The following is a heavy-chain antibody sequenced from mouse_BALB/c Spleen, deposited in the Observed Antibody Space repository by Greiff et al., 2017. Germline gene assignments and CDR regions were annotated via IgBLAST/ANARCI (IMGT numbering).Heavy chain of an antibody. CDR1: GYTFTSYW. CDR2: IYPGNSDT. V-gene: IGHV1-5*01. CDR3: TRSDYYGSSYGYFDV. D-gene: IGHD1-1*01. J-gene: IGHJ1*01. Sequence: SGTVLARPGASVKMSCKASGYTFTSYWMHWVKQRPGQGLEWIGAIYPGNSDTSYNQKFKGKAKLTAVTSTSTAYMELSSLTNEDSAVYYCTRSDYYGSSYGYFDVWGAGTTVTVSS.